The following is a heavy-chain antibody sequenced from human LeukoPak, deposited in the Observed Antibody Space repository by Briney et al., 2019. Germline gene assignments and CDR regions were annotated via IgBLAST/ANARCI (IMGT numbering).Heavy chain of an antibody. Sequence: SETLSLTCTVSGGSISSYYWSWIRQPPGKGLEWIGYIYYSGSTNYNPSLKSRVTISIHTSKNQFSLKLSSVTAADTAVYYCARHRGSLYYYGMDVWGQGTTVTVSS. J-gene: IGHJ6*02. CDR1: GGSISSYY. CDR2: IYYSGST. V-gene: IGHV4-59*08. CDR3: ARHRGSLYYYGMDV. D-gene: IGHD3-10*01.